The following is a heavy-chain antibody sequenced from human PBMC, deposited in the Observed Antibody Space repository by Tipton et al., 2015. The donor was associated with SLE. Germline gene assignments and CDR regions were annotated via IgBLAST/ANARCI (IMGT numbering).Heavy chain of an antibody. CDR3: AGVGAGEAFDI. J-gene: IGHJ3*02. V-gene: IGHV4-39*07. D-gene: IGHD7-27*01. Sequence: LRLSCTVSGGSISSSSYYWGLFRQPPGKGLEWIGSIYYSGSTYYNPSLKSRVTISVDTSKNQFSLKLSSVAAADTAVYYCAGVGAGEAFDIWGQGTMVTVSS. CDR2: IYYSGST. CDR1: GGSISSSSYY.